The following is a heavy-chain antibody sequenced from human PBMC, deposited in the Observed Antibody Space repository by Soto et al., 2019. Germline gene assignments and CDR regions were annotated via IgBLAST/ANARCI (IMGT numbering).Heavy chain of an antibody. CDR3: AKPPVLRFLEWLAPPREAFDY. V-gene: IGHV3-23*01. J-gene: IGHJ4*02. CDR2: ISGSGGST. Sequence: GGSLRLSCAASGFTFSSYAMSWVRQAPGKGLEWVSAISGSGGSTDYADSVKGRFTISRDNSKNTLYLQMNSLRAEDTAVYYCAKPPVLRFLEWLAPPREAFDYWGQGTLVTVSS. D-gene: IGHD3-3*01. CDR1: GFTFSSYA.